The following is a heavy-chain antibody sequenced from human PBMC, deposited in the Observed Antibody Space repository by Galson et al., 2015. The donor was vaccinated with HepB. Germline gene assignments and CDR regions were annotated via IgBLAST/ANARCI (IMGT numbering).Heavy chain of an antibody. D-gene: IGHD3-22*01. CDR3: ARQRESRYYYDSSGYIDY. CDR2: IYYSGST. V-gene: IGHV4-39*01. Sequence: LSLTCTVSGGSISSSSYYWGWIRQPPGKGLEWIGSIYYSGSTYYNPSLKSRVTISVDTSKNQFSLKLSSVTAADTAVYYCARQRESRYYYDSSGYIDYWGQGTLVTVSS. J-gene: IGHJ4*02. CDR1: GGSISSSSYY.